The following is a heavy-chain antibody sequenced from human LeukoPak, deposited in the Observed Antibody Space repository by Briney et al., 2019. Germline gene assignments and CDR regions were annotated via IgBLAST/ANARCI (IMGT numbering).Heavy chain of an antibody. J-gene: IGHJ4*02. D-gene: IGHD6-13*01. Sequence: SQTFSLTCAISGDSVSSNSPTWTWIRQSPSRGLEWLGRTYYRSKWYNDYAVSVKSRITINPDTSKNQFSLHLNSVTPEDTAVYYCARGSHSSSWYFDYWGQGTLVTVSS. CDR1: GDSVSSNSPT. CDR2: TYYRSKWYN. V-gene: IGHV6-1*01. CDR3: ARGSHSSSWYFDY.